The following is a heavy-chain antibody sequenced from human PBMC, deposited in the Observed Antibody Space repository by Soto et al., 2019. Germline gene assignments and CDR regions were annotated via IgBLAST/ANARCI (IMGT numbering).Heavy chain of an antibody. V-gene: IGHV3-23*01. CDR1: GFTFSSYA. Sequence: GGSLRLSCAASGFTFSSYAMSWVRQAPGKGLEWVSAISGSGGSTYYADSVKGRFTISRDNSKNTLYLQMNSLRAEDTAVYYCAKGYCSGGSCRGTYYYYYMGVWGKGTTVTVSS. D-gene: IGHD2-15*01. J-gene: IGHJ6*03. CDR2: ISGSGGST. CDR3: AKGYCSGGSCRGTYYYYYMGV.